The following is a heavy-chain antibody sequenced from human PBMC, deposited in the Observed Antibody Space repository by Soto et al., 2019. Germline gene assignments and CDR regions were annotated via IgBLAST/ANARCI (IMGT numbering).Heavy chain of an antibody. CDR3: AKDLSIAAAGTG. V-gene: IGHV3-30*18. J-gene: IGHJ4*02. D-gene: IGHD6-13*01. CDR2: ISYDGSNK. CDR1: GFTFSSYG. Sequence: QVQLVESGGGVVQPRRSLRLSCAASGFTFSSYGMHWVRQAPGKGLEWVAVISYDGSNKYYADSVKGRFTISRDNSKNTLYLQMNSLRAEDTAVYYCAKDLSIAAAGTGGGQGTLVTVSS.